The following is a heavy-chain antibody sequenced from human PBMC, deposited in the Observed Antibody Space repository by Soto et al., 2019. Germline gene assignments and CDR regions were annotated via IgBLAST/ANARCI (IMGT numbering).Heavy chain of an antibody. CDR3: ARDGSTIPYYYYYYVAV. D-gene: IGHD2-2*01. CDR1: GFTFSSYG. V-gene: IGHV3-33*01. J-gene: IGHJ6*03. CDR2: IWYDGSNK. Sequence: QVQLAESGGGVVQPGRSLRLSCAASGFTFSSYGMHSGRQAPGKGLEWVAVIWYDGSNKYYAESVKGRFTISRDNSKNAVQLQRNGVRAQDTAVYYCARDGSTIPYYYYYYVAVWGKGTKVRVSS.